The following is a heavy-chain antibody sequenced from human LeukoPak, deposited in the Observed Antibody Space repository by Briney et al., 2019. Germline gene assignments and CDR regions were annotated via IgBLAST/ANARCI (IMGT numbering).Heavy chain of an antibody. J-gene: IGHJ4*02. D-gene: IGHD1-26*01. CDR2: IYHSGST. Sequence: SETLSLTCTVSGYSISSGYHWGWIRQPPGKGLEWIGTIYHSGSTYYNPSLKSRVTISIDTSKNQFSLKLSSVTAADTAVYYCARFNSGSYQHYFDYWGQGTLVTVSS. V-gene: IGHV4-38-2*02. CDR1: GYSISSGYH. CDR3: ARFNSGSYQHYFDY.